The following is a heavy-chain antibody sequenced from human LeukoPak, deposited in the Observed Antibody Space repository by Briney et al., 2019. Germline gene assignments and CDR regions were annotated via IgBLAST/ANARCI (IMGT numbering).Heavy chain of an antibody. V-gene: IGHV1-58*01. J-gene: IGHJ6*02. D-gene: IGHD2-15*01. CDR1: GFTFTNSA. CDR3: AAGYCTGGSCYPHYYYGMDV. CDR2: IVVDSGNT. Sequence: GTSVKVSCKASGFTFTNSAVQWVRQARGQRLEWIGWIVVDSGNTNYAQKFQERVTITRDMSTSTAYMVPSSLRSEDTAVYYCAAGYCTGGSCYPHYYYGMDVWGQGTTVTVSS.